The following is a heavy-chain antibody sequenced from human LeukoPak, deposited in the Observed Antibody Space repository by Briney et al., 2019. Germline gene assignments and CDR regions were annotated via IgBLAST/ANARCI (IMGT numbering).Heavy chain of an antibody. D-gene: IGHD3-10*01. CDR1: GFTFSSCA. CDR2: ISAGGATT. CDR3: AKRGRDLDY. J-gene: IGHJ4*02. V-gene: IGHV3-23*01. Sequence: PGGSLRHSCAASGFTFSSCAMSWVRQAPGKGLEWVSVISAGGATTYYADSVKGRFTISRDNSKNTLYLQMNSLSAEDTAIYFCAKRGRDLDYWGQGTLVTVSS.